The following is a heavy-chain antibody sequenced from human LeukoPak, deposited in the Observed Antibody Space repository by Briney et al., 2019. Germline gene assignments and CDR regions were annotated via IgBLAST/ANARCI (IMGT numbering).Heavy chain of an antibody. Sequence: SGTLSLTCAVSGGSIGIGYWWSWVRQPPGKGLEWIGEIHHSGTTHYNPSLKSRVTISVDKSKNQFSLDLTSVTAADTAVYYCAIASLGYCSSTSCPLYYYYMDVWGKGTTVTVSS. J-gene: IGHJ6*03. CDR1: GGSIGIGYW. CDR3: AIASLGYCSSTSCPLYYYYMDV. D-gene: IGHD2-2*01. V-gene: IGHV4-4*02. CDR2: IHHSGTT.